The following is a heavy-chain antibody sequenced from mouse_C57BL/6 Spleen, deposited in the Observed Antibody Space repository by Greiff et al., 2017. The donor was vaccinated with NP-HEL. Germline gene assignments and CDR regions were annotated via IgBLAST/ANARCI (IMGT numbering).Heavy chain of an antibody. CDR3: TRLGDDYDGGAWFAY. J-gene: IGHJ3*01. CDR2: IDPETGGT. Sequence: QVQLQQSGAELVRPGASVTLSCKASGYTFTDYEMHWVKQTPVHGLEWIGAIDPETGGTAYNQKFKGKAILTADKSSSTAYMELRSLTSEDSAVYYCTRLGDDYDGGAWFAYWGQGTLVTVSA. CDR1: GYTFTDYE. V-gene: IGHV1-15*01. D-gene: IGHD2-4*01.